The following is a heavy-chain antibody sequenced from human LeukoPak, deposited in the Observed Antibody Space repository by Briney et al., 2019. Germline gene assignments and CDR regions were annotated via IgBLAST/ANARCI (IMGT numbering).Heavy chain of an antibody. D-gene: IGHD1-14*01. Sequence: PGGSLRLSRAASGFTFSIYAMHWVRQAPGKGLDLVAVISYDGSNKYYAASVKGRFSISRDNSKNTLYLQINSLRLEDTAVFYCARDQPEHYLPSDYWGQGTLVTVSS. J-gene: IGHJ4*02. V-gene: IGHV3-30-3*01. CDR2: ISYDGSNK. CDR3: ARDQPEHYLPSDY. CDR1: GFTFSIYA.